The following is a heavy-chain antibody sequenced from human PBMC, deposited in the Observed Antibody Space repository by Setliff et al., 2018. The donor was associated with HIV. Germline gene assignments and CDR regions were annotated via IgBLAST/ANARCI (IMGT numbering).Heavy chain of an antibody. D-gene: IGHD3-3*01. V-gene: IGHV3-23*01. CDR2: VSGSGGTT. Sequence: GGSLRLSCAASGFTFSNYAMSWVRQAPGKGLQWVSSVSGSGGTTKYADLVKGRFTISRDNSKNTVYLLMNSLRAEDAAIYYCASGYPRGTTIFGAVQQSFDFWGQGTLVTVSS. J-gene: IGHJ4*02. CDR1: GFTFSNYA. CDR3: ASGYPRGTTIFGAVQQSFDF.